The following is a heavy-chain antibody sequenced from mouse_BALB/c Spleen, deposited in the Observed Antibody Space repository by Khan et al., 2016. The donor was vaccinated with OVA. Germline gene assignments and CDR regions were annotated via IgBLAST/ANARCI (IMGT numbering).Heavy chain of an antibody. CDR2: VSTGGSYT. V-gene: IGHV5-6*01. Sequence: EVELVESGGDLVKPGGSLKLSCAASGFTFSTYGMSWVRQAPDKRLEWVATVSTGGSYTYYPDSVKGRLTISRDNCNTTLYLQMSGLRTEDTSMFYCTRRAYYYDSEGFAYWGQGTLVTVSA. CDR1: GFTFSTYG. CDR3: TRRAYYYDSEGFAY. J-gene: IGHJ3*01. D-gene: IGHD1-1*01.